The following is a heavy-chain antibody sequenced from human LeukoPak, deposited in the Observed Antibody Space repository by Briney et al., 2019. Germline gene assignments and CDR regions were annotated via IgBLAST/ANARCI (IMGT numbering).Heavy chain of an antibody. CDR3: ARQKTGEDPDLGYCSGDGCYSFHY. CDR1: GGSISSYY. CDR2: IYYSGST. Sequence: SETLSLTCTVSGGSISSYYWSWIRQPPGKGLEWIGYIYYSGSTNYNPSLKSRVTISVDTSKNQFSLKLTSVTAVDSAVYYCARQKTGEDPDLGYCSGDGCYSFHYWGQGTLVTVSS. J-gene: IGHJ4*02. D-gene: IGHD2-15*01. V-gene: IGHV4-59*08.